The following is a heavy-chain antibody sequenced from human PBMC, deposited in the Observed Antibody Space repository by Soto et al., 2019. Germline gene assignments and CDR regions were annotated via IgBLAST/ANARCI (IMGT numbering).Heavy chain of an antibody. J-gene: IGHJ4*02. CDR2: IYYSGST. V-gene: IGHV4-31*03. CDR3: ARGSGFTGDFDY. Sequence: SATLSLTCTVSGGSISSGGYYWGWIRQHPGKGLEWIGYIYYSGSTYYNPSLKSRVTISVDTSKNQFSLKLSSVTAADTAVYYCARGSGFTGDFDYWGQGTLVTVSS. CDR1: GGSISSGGYY. D-gene: IGHD7-27*01.